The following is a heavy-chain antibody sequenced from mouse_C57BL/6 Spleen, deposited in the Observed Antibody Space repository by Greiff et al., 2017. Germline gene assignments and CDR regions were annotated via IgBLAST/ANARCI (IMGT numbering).Heavy chain of an antibody. Sequence: VQLQQSGPELVKPGASVKISCKASGYAFSSSWMNWVKQRPGKGLEWIGRIYPGDGDTNYNGKFKGKATLTADKSSSTAYMQLSSLTSEDYAVYFCARSELGITPYYYAMDYWGQGTSVTVSS. J-gene: IGHJ4*01. CDR3: ARSELGITPYYYAMDY. CDR1: GYAFSSSW. V-gene: IGHV1-82*01. D-gene: IGHD2-4*01. CDR2: IYPGDGDT.